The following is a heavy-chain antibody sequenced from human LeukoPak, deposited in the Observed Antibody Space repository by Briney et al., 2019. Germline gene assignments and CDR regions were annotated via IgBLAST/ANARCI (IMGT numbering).Heavy chain of an antibody. J-gene: IGHJ6*03. CDR2: IYYSGST. CDR3: AREEYSSSTGGVYYYYYMDV. Sequence: PSETLSLTCTVSGGSISSYYWSWIRQPPGKGLEWIGYIYYSGSTNYNPSLKSRVTISVDTSKNQFSLKLSSVTAADTAVYYCAREEYSSSTGGVYYYYYMDVWGKGTTVTVSS. V-gene: IGHV4-59*01. D-gene: IGHD6-6*01. CDR1: GGSISSYY.